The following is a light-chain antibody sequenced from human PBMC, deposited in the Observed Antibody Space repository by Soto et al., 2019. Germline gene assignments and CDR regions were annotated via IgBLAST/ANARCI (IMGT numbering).Light chain of an antibody. Sequence: DIQMIQFPSTLSPSVGDRLTITCQAIQSVSRWLEWYEQQPGTAPKVLIYKASTLESGVPSRFRGSGSGTEFTLTISSLEPDDFATYYCQQYDSYPYTFGQGTKVDIK. V-gene: IGKV1-5*03. CDR1: QSVSRW. J-gene: IGKJ2*01. CDR3: QQYDSYPYT. CDR2: KAS.